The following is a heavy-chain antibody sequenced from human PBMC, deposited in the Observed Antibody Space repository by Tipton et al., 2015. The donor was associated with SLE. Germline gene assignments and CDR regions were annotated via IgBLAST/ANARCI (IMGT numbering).Heavy chain of an antibody. D-gene: IGHD6-13*01. Sequence: SLRLSCAASRFTFSTYGMRWVRQSPEKGLEWVSSISGSDGSTYYADSVKGRFTISRDNSKNTLYLQMNSLKTEDTAVYYCTTDQGIAAAWYFDLWGRGTLVTVSS. CDR2: ISGSDGST. V-gene: IGHV3-23*01. CDR3: TTDQGIAAAWYFDL. J-gene: IGHJ2*01. CDR1: RFTFSTYG.